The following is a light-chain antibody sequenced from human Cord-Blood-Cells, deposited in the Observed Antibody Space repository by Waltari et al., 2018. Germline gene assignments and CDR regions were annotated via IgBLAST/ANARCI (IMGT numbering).Light chain of an antibody. J-gene: IGKJ1*01. Sequence: CKSSQSVLYSSNNKNYLAWYQQKPGQPPKLLIYWASTRESGVPDRFSGSGSVTDFTLTISSLQAEDVAVYYCQQYYSTPWTFGQGTKVEIK. CDR1: QSVLYSSNNKNY. CDR2: WAS. V-gene: IGKV4-1*01. CDR3: QQYYSTPWT.